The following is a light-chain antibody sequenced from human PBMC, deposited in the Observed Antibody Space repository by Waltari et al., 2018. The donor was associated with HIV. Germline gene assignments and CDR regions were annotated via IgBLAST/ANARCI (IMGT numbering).Light chain of an antibody. J-gene: IGLJ1*01. CDR3: SSYTSSNTLYV. CDR1: SSDVGGFNY. V-gene: IGLV2-14*03. CDR2: DVN. Sequence: QSALTQPASVSGSPGQSITISCTGTSSDVGGFNYVSWYQQHPGKAPNLMIYDVNNRPSGISNRFSGSKSGNTASLTISGLQAEDEADYYCSSYTSSNTLYVFGTGTKVTVL.